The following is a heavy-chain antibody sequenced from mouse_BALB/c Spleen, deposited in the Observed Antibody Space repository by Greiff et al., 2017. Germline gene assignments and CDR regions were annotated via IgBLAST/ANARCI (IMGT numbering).Heavy chain of an antibody. V-gene: IGHV5-6*01. D-gene: IGHD2-14*01. CDR1: GFTFSSYG. CDR2: ISSGGSYT. Sequence: EVQGVESGGDLVKPGGSLKLSCAASGFTFSSYGMSWVRQTPDKRLEWVATISSGGSYTYYPDSVKGRFTISRDNAKNTLYLQMSSLKSEDTAMYYCAREPNRYEAWFAYWGQGTLVTVSA. J-gene: IGHJ3*01. CDR3: AREPNRYEAWFAY.